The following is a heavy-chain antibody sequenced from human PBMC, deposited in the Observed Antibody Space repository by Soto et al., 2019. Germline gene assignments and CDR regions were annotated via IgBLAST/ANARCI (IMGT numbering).Heavy chain of an antibody. D-gene: IGHD2-15*01. Sequence: MXLSCAASGFTFTTYAIHWVRQAPSKGLEWVAVISNDGRGKYYADSVKGRFTISRDNSKNTLYLQMNSLRSDDTAVYYCARDQCFGGGRSCYYFDFWGQGTLVTVSS. V-gene: IGHV3-30*04. CDR3: ARDQCFGGGRSCYYFDF. CDR2: ISNDGRGK. CDR1: GFTFTTYA. J-gene: IGHJ4*02.